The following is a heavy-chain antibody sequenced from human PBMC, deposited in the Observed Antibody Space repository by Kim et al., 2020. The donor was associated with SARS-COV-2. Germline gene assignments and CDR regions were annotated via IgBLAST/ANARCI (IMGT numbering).Heavy chain of an antibody. CDR1: GGSFSGYY. Sequence: SETLSLTCAVSGGSFSGYYWSWIRQPPGKGLEWIGEINNSGSTNYNPSLKSRVTISVDTSKNQFSLKLSSVTAADTAVYYCARGRGGIAAAGTLNFDYWG. D-gene: IGHD6-13*01. CDR3: ARGRGGIAAAGTLNFDY. CDR2: INNSGST. J-gene: IGHJ4*01. V-gene: IGHV4-34*01.